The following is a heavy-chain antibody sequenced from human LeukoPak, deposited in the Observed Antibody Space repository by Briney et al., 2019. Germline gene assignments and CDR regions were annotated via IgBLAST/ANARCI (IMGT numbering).Heavy chain of an antibody. V-gene: IGHV4-34*01. Sequence: SETLSLTCAVYGGSFSGYYWSWIRQPPGKGLEWIGEINHSGSTNYNPSLKSRVTISVDTSKNQFSLKLSSVTAADTAVYYCARAEAVQGVDYWGQGTLVTVSS. J-gene: IGHJ4*02. D-gene: IGHD1-1*01. CDR2: INHSGST. CDR3: ARAEAVQGVDY. CDR1: GGSFSGYY.